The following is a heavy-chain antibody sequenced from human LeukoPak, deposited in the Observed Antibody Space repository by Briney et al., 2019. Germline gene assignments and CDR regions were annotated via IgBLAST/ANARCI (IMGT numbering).Heavy chain of an antibody. CDR1: GYTFTSYG. J-gene: IGHJ4*02. D-gene: IGHD6-6*01. CDR3: ARDGGAARPEYYFDY. V-gene: IGHV1-18*01. CDR2: ISAYNGNT. Sequence: ASVKVSCKASGYTFTSYGISWVRQAPGQGLEWMGWISAYNGNTNYAQKLQGRVTMTTDTSTSTAYMELRSLRSDDTAVDYCARDGGAARPEYYFDYWVQGTLVTVSS.